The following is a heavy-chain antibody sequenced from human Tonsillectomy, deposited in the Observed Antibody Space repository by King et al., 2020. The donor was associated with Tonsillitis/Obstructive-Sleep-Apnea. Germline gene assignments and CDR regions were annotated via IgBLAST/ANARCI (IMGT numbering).Heavy chain of an antibody. V-gene: IGHV3-23*04. CDR2: ISGSGGST. J-gene: IGHJ4*02. CDR3: AKEDRGYSYGIDY. CDR1: GFTFSDYA. D-gene: IGHD5-18*01. Sequence: VQLVESGGGLVQPGGSLRLSCAASGFTFSDYAMSWVRQAPGKGLEWVSGISGSGGSTNQADAVKGRFTISRDNSENTLNLQMNSLRAEDTAVYYCAKEDRGYSYGIDYWGQGTLVTVSS.